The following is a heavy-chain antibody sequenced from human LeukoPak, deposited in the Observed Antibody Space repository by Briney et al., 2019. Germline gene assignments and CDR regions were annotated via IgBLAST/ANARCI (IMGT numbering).Heavy chain of an antibody. Sequence: PSETLSLTCTVSGGSISSYYWSWIRQPPGKGLEWIGYIYYSGSTNYNPSLKSRVTISVDTSKNQFSLKLSSVTAADTAVYYRARAYCGGDCYNSRGWFDPWGQGTLVTVSS. CDR2: IYYSGST. CDR1: GGSISSYY. D-gene: IGHD2-21*02. V-gene: IGHV4-59*08. CDR3: ARAYCGGDCYNSRGWFDP. J-gene: IGHJ5*02.